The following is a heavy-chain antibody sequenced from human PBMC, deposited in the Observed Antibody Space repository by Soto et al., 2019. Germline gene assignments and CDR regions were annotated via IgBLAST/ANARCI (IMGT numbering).Heavy chain of an antibody. CDR2: IWYDGSNK. CDR3: AGDQPHCSGGSCYPDY. CDR1: GFTFSSYG. Sequence: PGGSLRLSCAASGFTFSSYGMHWVRQAPGKGLEWVAVIWYDGSNKYYADSVKGRFTISRDNSKNTLYLQMNSLRAEDTAVYYCAGDQPHCSGGSCYPDYWGQGTLVTVSS. V-gene: IGHV3-33*01. J-gene: IGHJ4*02. D-gene: IGHD2-15*01.